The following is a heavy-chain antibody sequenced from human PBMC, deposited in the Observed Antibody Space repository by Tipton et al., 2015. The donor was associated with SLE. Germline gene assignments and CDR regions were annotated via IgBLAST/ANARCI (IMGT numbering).Heavy chain of an antibody. CDR2: ISSSGRTI. CDR1: GFTFSSYE. CDR3: AREGSNYYYYMDV. Sequence: SLRLSCAASGFTFSSYEMNWVRQAPGKGLEWVSYISSSGRTIYYADSVKGRFTISRDNAKNSLYMQMNSLRAEDTAVYYCAREGSNYYYYMDVWGKGTTVTASS. J-gene: IGHJ6*03. V-gene: IGHV3-48*03.